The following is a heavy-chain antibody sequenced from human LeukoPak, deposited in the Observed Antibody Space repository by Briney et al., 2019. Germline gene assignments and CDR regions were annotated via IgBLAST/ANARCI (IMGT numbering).Heavy chain of an antibody. J-gene: IGHJ6*02. Sequence: PSETLSLTCAVSGGSIGSGGYSWSWIRQPPGKGLEWIGYIYHSGSTYYNPSLKSRVTISVDRSKNQFSLKLSSVTAADTAVYYCASALVVVPAATSAGYYYYGMDVWGQGTTVTVSS. D-gene: IGHD2-2*01. CDR3: ASALVVVPAATSAGYYYYGMDV. V-gene: IGHV4-30-2*01. CDR2: IYHSGST. CDR1: GGSIGSGGYS.